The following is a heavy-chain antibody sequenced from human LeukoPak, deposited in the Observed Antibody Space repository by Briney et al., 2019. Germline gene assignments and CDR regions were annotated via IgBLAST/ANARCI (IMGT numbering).Heavy chain of an antibody. J-gene: IGHJ6*02. CDR1: GFTFGGYA. V-gene: IGHV3-23*01. D-gene: IGHD1-7*01. Sequence: GGSLRLSCVASGFTFGGYAMSWVRQAPGKGLEWVSSISAGSEDSYYADSVKGRFTISRDNSKSTLYQQVNSLRADDTAVYYCARTIAQYSNTWLYYYYGLDVWGQGTTVTVSS. CDR3: ARTIAQYSNTWLYYYYGLDV. CDR2: ISAGSEDS.